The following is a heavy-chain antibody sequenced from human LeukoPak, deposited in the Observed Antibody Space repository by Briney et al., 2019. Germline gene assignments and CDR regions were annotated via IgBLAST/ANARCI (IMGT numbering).Heavy chain of an antibody. V-gene: IGHV4-34*01. CDR1: GGSFSGFY. CDR2: INHSGST. J-gene: IGHJ4*02. D-gene: IGHD3-9*01. Sequence: PSETLSLTCAVYGGSFSGFYWSWIRQPPGKGLEWIGEINHSGSTNYNPSLKSRVTISVDTPKNQFSLKLTSVTAADTAVYYCARADLNYDILTGYSLGFDYWGQGTLVTVSS. CDR3: ARADLNYDILTGYSLGFDY.